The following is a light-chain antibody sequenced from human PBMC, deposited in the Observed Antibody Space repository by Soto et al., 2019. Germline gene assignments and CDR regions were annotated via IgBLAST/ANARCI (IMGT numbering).Light chain of an antibody. CDR3: QQRDQGWK. CDR2: GAS. V-gene: IGKV3-15*01. Sequence: EMVMTQSPATLSVSPGERATLSCRASQSVNTNLVWYQQKPGQAPRLLIYGASTRAAGIQARFSGSSSGSEFLLTISNLQAEDFAFYSCQQRDQGWKFGQETKEEI. J-gene: IGKJ1*01. CDR1: QSVNTN.